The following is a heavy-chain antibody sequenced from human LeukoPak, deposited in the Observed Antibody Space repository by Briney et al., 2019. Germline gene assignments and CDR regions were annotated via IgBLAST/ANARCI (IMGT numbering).Heavy chain of an antibody. CDR2: ISGSGGST. V-gene: IGHV3-23*01. CDR1: GFTFSSYA. Sequence: PGGSLRLSCAASGFTFSSYAMSWVRQAPGKGLEWVSAISGSGGSTYYADSVKGRFTISRDNSKNTLYLQMNSLRAEDTAVYYCAKGWRSDGYNGRFDYWGQGTLVTVSS. CDR3: AKGWRSDGYNGRFDY. D-gene: IGHD5-24*01. J-gene: IGHJ4*02.